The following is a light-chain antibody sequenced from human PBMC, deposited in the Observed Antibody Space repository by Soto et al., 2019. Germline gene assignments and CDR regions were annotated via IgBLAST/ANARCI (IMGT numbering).Light chain of an antibody. CDR2: GAS. CDR1: QTVASN. V-gene: IGKV3-15*01. CDR3: QQYHNWPPRYT. J-gene: IGKJ2*01. Sequence: EIVMTQSPASLSVSPGDGATVSCRASQTVASNLAWYQQKPGQGPRLLIHGASTRAAGVPARFSGSGSGTDFTLTISSLQSEDFAVYYCQQYHNWPPRYTFGQGTKLQIK.